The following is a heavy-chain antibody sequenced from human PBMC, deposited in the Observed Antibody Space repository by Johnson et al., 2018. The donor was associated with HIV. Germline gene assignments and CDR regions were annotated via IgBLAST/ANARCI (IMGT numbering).Heavy chain of an antibody. CDR2: IWYDGSNT. V-gene: IGHV3-33*06. J-gene: IGHJ3*02. Sequence: QVQLVESGGGVVQPGRSLRLSCAASGFAFSSYGMHWVRQAPGKGLEWVAVIWYDGSNTYYADSVKGRFTISRDNSKNTLYLQMNSLRAEDTAVYYCAKDLGDFWSGYYFDIWGQGTMVTVSS. D-gene: IGHD3-3*01. CDR3: AKDLGDFWSGYYFDI. CDR1: GFAFSSYG.